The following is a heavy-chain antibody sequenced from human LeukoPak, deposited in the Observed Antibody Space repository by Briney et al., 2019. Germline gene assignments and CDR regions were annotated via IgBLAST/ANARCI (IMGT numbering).Heavy chain of an antibody. CDR2: VYYSGGT. D-gene: IGHD5-24*01. Sequence: SETLSLTCTVSGGSISSSNYYWGWIRQPPGKGLEWIGIVYYSGGTYYNPSLKSRVTILVDTSKNHFSLKLSSVTAADTAVYYCASLGYKDREFDYWGQGTLVTVSS. CDR1: GGSISSSNYY. CDR3: ASLGYKDREFDY. V-gene: IGHV4-39*02. J-gene: IGHJ4*02.